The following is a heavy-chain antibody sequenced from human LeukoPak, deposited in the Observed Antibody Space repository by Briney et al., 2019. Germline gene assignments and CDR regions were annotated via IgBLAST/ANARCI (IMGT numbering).Heavy chain of an antibody. V-gene: IGHV3-23*01. CDR1: GFTFSSYA. CDR3: ARGVDYYYYYMDV. Sequence: GGSLRLSCAASGFTFSSYAMSWVRQAPGKGLEWVSAISGSGGSTYYADSVKGRFTISRDNSKNTLYLQMNSLRAEDTAVYYCARGVDYYYYYMDVWGKGTTVTVSS. J-gene: IGHJ6*03. CDR2: ISGSGGST.